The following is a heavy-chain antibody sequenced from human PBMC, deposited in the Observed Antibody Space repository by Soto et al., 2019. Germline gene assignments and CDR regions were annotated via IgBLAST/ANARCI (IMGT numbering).Heavy chain of an antibody. CDR3: VLQLWPQGQVDY. CDR1: GGTFSSYA. CDR2: IIPIFGTA. Sequence: PRPSVKVSCKASGGTFSSYAISWVRQAPGQGLEWMGGIIPIFGTANYAQKFQGRVTITADESTSTAHMELSSLRSEDTAVYYCVLQLWPQGQVDYWGQGTLVTVSS. J-gene: IGHJ4*02. V-gene: IGHV1-69*13. D-gene: IGHD5-18*01.